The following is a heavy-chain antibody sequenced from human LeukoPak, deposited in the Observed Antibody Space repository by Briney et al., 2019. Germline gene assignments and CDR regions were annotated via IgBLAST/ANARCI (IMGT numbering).Heavy chain of an antibody. J-gene: IGHJ2*01. D-gene: IGHD3-10*01. Sequence: PSETLSLTCTVSGGSVSSGRYYWSWIRQPPGKGLEWIGYIYYSGSTNYNPSLKSRVTISVDTSKNQFALNLTSVTAADTAEYYCARDSPMVRGLIGYFDLWGRGTLVTVSS. V-gene: IGHV4-61*01. CDR3: ARDSPMVRGLIGYFDL. CDR2: IYYSGST. CDR1: GGSVSSGRYY.